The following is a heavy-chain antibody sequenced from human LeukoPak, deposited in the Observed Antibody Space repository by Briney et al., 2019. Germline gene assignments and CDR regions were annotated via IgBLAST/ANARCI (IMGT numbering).Heavy chain of an antibody. J-gene: IGHJ6*03. CDR2: INHSGST. CDR1: GFTVSSNY. V-gene: IGHV4-34*01. CDR3: ARPQGPHYYYYMDV. Sequence: GSLRLSCAASGFTVSSNYMSWVRQAPGKGLEWIGEINHSGSTNYNPSLKSRVTISVDTSKNQFSLKLSSVTAADTAIYYCARPQGPHYYYYMDVWGKGTTVTVSS.